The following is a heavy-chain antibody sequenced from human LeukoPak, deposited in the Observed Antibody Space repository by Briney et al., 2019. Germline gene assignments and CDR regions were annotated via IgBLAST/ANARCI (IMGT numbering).Heavy chain of an antibody. J-gene: IGHJ6*03. Sequence: GASVKVSCKASGYTFTSYGISWVRQAPGQGLEWMGWISAYNGNTNYAQKLQGRVTMTTDTSTSTAYMELRSLRSDDTAVYYCARGGSAPIAVAGRKYYYYYMDVWGKGTTVTISS. CDR3: ARGGSAPIAVAGRKYYYYYMDV. CDR1: GYTFTSYG. CDR2: ISAYNGNT. D-gene: IGHD6-19*01. V-gene: IGHV1-18*01.